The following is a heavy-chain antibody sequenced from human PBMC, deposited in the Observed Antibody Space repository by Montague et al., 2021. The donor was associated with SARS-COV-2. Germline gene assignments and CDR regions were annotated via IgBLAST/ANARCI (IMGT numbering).Heavy chain of an antibody. J-gene: IGHJ4*02. CDR2: NTGYS. CDR3: ARGDYSAINFDS. Sequence: NTGYSPHNPSLKSRITISLDTSKNLFSLKLRSVTAADTAVYSCARGDYSAINFDSWGEGTRVNV. D-gene: IGHD2-2*01. V-gene: IGHV4-30-4*01.